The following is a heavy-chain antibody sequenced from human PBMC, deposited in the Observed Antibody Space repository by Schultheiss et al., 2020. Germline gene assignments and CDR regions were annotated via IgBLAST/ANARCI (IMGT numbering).Heavy chain of an antibody. D-gene: IGHD3-10*01. CDR2: IRSKTDGGTT. CDR1: GFTFSGSA. J-gene: IGHJ4*02. V-gene: IGHV3-15*05. Sequence: GGSLRLSCAASGFTFSGSAMHWVRQASGKGLEWVGRIRSKTDGGTTDYAAPVKGRFTISRDDSKNTLYLQMNSLRAEDTAVYYCARVGRVGELCSRFDYWGQGTLVTVAS. CDR3: ARVGRVGELCSRFDY.